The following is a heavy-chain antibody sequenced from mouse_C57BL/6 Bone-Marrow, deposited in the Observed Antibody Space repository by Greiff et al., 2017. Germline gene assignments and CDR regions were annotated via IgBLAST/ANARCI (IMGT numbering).Heavy chain of an antibody. CDR2: IDPNSGGT. CDR3: ARDYGSSYWYFDV. D-gene: IGHD1-1*01. J-gene: IGHJ1*03. CDR1: GYTFTSYW. V-gene: IGHV1-72*01. Sequence: VQLQQPGAELVKPGASVKLSCKASGYTFTSYWMHWVKQRPGRGLEWIGRIDPNSGGTKYNEKFKSKATLTVDKPSSTAYMQLSNRTSEDSAVYYCARDYGSSYWYFDVWGTATTVTVSS.